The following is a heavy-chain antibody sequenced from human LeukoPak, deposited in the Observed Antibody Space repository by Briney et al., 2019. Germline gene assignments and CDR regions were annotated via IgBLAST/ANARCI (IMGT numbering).Heavy chain of an antibody. CDR2: ISYDGSNK. CDR3: AKEAYDSRGYRYFDY. V-gene: IGHV3-30-3*01. J-gene: IGHJ4*02. D-gene: IGHD3-22*01. Sequence: GGSLRLSCAASGFTFSSYAMHWVRQAPGKGLEWVAVISYDGSNKYYADSVKGRFTVSRDNSKNTVYLQMNSLRPEDTALYHCAKEAYDSRGYRYFDYWGQGTLVTVSS. CDR1: GFTFSSYA.